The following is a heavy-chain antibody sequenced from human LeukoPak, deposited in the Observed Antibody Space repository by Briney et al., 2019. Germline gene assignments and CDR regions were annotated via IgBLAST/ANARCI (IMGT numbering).Heavy chain of an antibody. CDR3: ARVDPDSSSTLEVFDY. CDR2: IYYSGST. CDR1: GGSISSYY. D-gene: IGHD6-6*01. V-gene: IGHV4-59*01. J-gene: IGHJ4*02. Sequence: SETLSPTCTVSGGSISSYYWSWIRQPPGKGLEWIGYIYYSGSTNYNPSLKSRVTISVDTSKNQFSLKLSSVTAADTAVYYCARVDPDSSSTLEVFDYWGQGTLVTVSS.